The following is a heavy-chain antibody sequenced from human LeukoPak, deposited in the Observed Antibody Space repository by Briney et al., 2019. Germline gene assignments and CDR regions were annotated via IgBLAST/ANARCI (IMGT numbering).Heavy chain of an antibody. J-gene: IGHJ3*01. D-gene: IGHD3-10*01. CDR2: INPNSGDT. V-gene: IGHV1-2*02. CDR1: GYTFSVYY. CDR3: TRVGFERPRSSITVVRGVIRPNAFYL. Sequence: ASVKVPTTASGYTFSVYYIPRVGQTPGQGLEWMGRINPNSGDTKYAQNFQGRVTMTRDTSIDTANMDLSRLRSDETAVYYCTRVGFERPRSSITVVRGVIRPNAFYLWGQGKLVNVSS.